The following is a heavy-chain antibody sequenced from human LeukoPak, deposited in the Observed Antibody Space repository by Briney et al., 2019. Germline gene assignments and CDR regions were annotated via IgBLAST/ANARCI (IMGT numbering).Heavy chain of an antibody. CDR1: GYTFTSYG. CDR3: ARTPYGSSWYSIDNWFDP. CDR2: ISAYNGNT. J-gene: IGHJ5*02. Sequence: ASVKVSCKASGYTFTSYGISWVRQAPGQGLEWMGWISAYNGNTNYAQKLQGRVTMTTDTSTSTAYMELRSLRSDDTAVYYCARTPYGSSWYSIDNWFDPWGQGTLVTVSS. V-gene: IGHV1-18*01. D-gene: IGHD6-13*01.